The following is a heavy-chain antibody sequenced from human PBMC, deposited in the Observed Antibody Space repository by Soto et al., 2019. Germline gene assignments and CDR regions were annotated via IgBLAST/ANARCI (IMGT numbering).Heavy chain of an antibody. J-gene: IGHJ1*01. D-gene: IGHD5-18*01. CDR3: AKGGYSHGYIDH. CDR1: GFTFISYA. Sequence: GGSLRLSCAASGFTFISYAMSWVRQAPGKGLEWVSSITSSGATTYYADSVKGRFIISRDNSKNTLHLQMNSLRAEDTAVYYCAKGGYSHGYIDHWGQGTLLTVSS. V-gene: IGHV3-23*01. CDR2: ITSSGATT.